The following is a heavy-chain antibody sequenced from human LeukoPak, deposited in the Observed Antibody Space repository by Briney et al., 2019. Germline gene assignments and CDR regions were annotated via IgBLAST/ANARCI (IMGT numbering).Heavy chain of an antibody. Sequence: SETLSLTCTVSGGSISPYFWSWIRQPPGKGLEWIGYIYTSGSTNYNPSLKSRVTISADTSKNQFSLKLSSVTAADTAVYYCARAPGGTAMVTGFGYMDVWGKGTTVTVSS. CDR1: GGSISPYF. J-gene: IGHJ6*03. CDR3: ARAPGGTAMVTGFGYMDV. D-gene: IGHD5-18*01. CDR2: IYTSGST. V-gene: IGHV4-4*09.